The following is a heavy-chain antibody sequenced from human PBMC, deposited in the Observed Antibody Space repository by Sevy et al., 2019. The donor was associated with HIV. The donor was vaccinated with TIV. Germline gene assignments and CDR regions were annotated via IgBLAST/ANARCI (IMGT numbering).Heavy chain of an antibody. J-gene: IGHJ4*02. CDR2: FDPEDGET. Sequence: ASVKVSCKVSGYTLTELSMHWVRQAPGKGLEWMGGFDPEDGETIYAQKFQGRVTMTEDTSTDTAYMELSSLRSEDTAVYYCATSLWRRTARLDYWGQRTLVTVSS. V-gene: IGHV1-24*01. CDR3: ATSLWRRTARLDY. CDR1: GYTLTELS. D-gene: IGHD6-6*01.